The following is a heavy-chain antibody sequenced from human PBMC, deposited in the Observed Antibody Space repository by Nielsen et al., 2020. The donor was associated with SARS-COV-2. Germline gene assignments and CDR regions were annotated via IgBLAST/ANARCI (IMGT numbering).Heavy chain of an antibody. D-gene: IGHD1-1*01. CDR2: IYYSGST. J-gene: IGHJ4*02. CDR3: ARGTQTDDNFDY. V-gene: IGHV4-30-4*01. Sequence: SCTVSGGSISSGDYYWSWIRQPPGKGLEWIGYIYYSGSTYYNPSLKSRVTISVDTSKDQFSLKLSSVTAADTAVYYCARGTQTDDNFDYWGQGLLVTVSS. CDR1: GGSISSGDYY.